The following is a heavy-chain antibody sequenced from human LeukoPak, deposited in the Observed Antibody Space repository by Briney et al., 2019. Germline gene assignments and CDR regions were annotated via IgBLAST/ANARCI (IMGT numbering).Heavy chain of an antibody. D-gene: IGHD3-3*01. J-gene: IGHJ4*02. CDR1: GYTFTSYG. V-gene: IGHV1-18*01. CDR2: ISAYNGNT. CDR3: ARTITIFGVVIPTFDH. Sequence: GASVKVSCKASGYTFTSYGISWVRQAPGQGLEWMGWISAYNGNTNYAQKLQGRVTMTTDTSTSTAYMELRSLRSDDTAVYYCARTITIFGVVIPTFDHWGQGTLVTVSS.